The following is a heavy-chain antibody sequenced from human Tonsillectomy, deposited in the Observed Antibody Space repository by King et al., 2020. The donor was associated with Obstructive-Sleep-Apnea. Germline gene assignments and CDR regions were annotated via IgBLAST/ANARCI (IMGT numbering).Heavy chain of an antibody. CDR3: ARGGAVLGYCTSTSCYATFDY. Sequence: VQLVESGAEVKKPGESLKISCKGSGYRFSSYWIGWVRQMPGKGLEWMGIIYPGDSDTRYSPSFQGQVTISADKFISTAYLQWSSLKASDTAMYYCARGGAVLGYCTSTSCYATFDYWGQGTLVTVSS. CDR2: IYPGDSDT. D-gene: IGHD2-2*01. J-gene: IGHJ4*02. V-gene: IGHV5-51*01. CDR1: GYRFSSYW.